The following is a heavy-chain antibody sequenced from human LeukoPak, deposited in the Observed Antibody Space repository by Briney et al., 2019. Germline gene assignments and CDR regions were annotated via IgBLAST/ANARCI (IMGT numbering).Heavy chain of an antibody. D-gene: IGHD3-10*01. Sequence: SETLSLTCTVSGGSISSGDYYWSWIRQPPGKGLEWIGYIYYSGSTYYNPSLKSRVTISVDTSKNQFSLKLSSVTAADTAVYYCARVGWVDGSGSYSSYFDYWGQGTLVTVSS. CDR1: GGSISSGDYY. V-gene: IGHV4-30-4*01. CDR3: ARVGWVDGSGSYSSYFDY. J-gene: IGHJ4*02. CDR2: IYYSGST.